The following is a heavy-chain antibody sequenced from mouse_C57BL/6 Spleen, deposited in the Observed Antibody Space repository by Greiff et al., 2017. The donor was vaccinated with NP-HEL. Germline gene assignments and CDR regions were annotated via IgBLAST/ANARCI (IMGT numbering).Heavy chain of an antibody. V-gene: IGHV5-4*01. Sequence: QLVESGGGLVKPGGSLKLSCAASGFTFSSYAMSWVRQTPEKRLEWVATISDGGSYTYYPDNVKGRFTISRDNAKNNLYLQMSHLKSEDTAMYYCARETMVTPLAYWGQGTLVTVSA. CDR2: ISDGGSYT. D-gene: IGHD2-2*01. CDR1: GFTFSSYA. J-gene: IGHJ3*01. CDR3: ARETMVTPLAY.